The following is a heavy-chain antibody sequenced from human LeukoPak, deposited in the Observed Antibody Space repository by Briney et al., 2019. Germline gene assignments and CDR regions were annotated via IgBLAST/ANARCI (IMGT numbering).Heavy chain of an antibody. J-gene: IGHJ4*02. CDR2: IGGIGSIM. D-gene: IGHD1-26*01. CDR3: AKDKGREGDY. Sequence: GGSLRLSCAASGFTFSSYEIHWVRQAPGKGLEWVSKIGGIGSIMYADSVKGRFTISTDSAKSSVYLQMNSLRAEDTAVYYCAKDKGREGDYWGQGNLVTVSS. CDR1: GFTFSSYE. V-gene: IGHV3-48*03.